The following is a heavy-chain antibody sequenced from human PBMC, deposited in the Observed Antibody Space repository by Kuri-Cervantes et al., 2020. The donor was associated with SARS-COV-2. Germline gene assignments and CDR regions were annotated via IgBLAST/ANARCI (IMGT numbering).Heavy chain of an antibody. CDR1: GYTFTSYY. D-gene: IGHD6-19*01. Sequence: ASVKVSCKASGYTFTSYYMHWVRQAPGQGLEWMGWINPNSGGTNYAQKFQGWVTMTRDTSISTAYMELSRLRSDDTAVYYCARDEFGSSGWPRGGGMDFWGQGTTVTVSS. CDR3: ARDEFGSSGWPRGGGMDF. CDR2: INPNSGGT. V-gene: IGHV1-2*04. J-gene: IGHJ6*02.